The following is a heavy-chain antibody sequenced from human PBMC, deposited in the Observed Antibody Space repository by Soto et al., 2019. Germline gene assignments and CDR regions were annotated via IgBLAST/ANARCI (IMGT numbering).Heavy chain of an antibody. Sequence: PSETLSLTCAFSCGSFIGFYWTGIRQSPGKGLEWLGDINHVGITNYNPSLKSRVSIPVDTSKSQFSLKLSSVTAADTAVYYCARAHDFWGGRQQPIDSWGQGTLVTVSS. J-gene: IGHJ4*02. D-gene: IGHD3-3*01. CDR1: CGSFIGFY. CDR3: ARAHDFWGGRQQPIDS. V-gene: IGHV4-34*01. CDR2: INHVGIT.